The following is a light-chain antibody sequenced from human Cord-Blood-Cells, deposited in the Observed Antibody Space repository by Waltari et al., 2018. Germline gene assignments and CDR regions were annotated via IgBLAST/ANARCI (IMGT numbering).Light chain of an antibody. J-gene: IGKJ4*01. V-gene: IGKV3-15*01. Sequence: LAISQPPANLAAPPRERPTISCRASQSVSSNLDWYQQKPGKAPRLLIYGASTMATGIPARFSGSGSGTEFTLTISSLQSEDFAVYYCQQYNNWPLTFGGGTKVEIK. CDR1: QSVSSN. CDR2: GAS. CDR3: QQYNNWPLT.